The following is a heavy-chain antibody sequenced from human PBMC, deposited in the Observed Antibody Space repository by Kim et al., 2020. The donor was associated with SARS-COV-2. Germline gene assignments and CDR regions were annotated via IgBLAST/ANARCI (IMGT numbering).Heavy chain of an antibody. J-gene: IGHJ4*02. Sequence: GGTNYAQKCQGRVTMTRDTSMSTAYMELSRLGSEDTAVYYCARGYGTFDYWGQGTLVTVSS. CDR3: ARGYGTFDY. D-gene: IGHD1-1*01. V-gene: IGHV1-2*02. CDR2: GGT.